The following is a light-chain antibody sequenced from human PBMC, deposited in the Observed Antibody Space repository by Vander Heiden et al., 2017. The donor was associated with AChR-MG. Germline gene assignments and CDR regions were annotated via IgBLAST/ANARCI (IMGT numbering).Light chain of an antibody. CDR3: QTWGTGIPV. J-gene: IGLJ3*02. Sequence: QLVLTQSPSASASLGASVKLTCTRSSGQSSYAIAWHQQQPEKGPRYLMKLNSDGSHSKGDGIPDRFSGSSSGAERYLTISSLQSEDEADYYCQTWGTGIPVFGGGTKLTVL. CDR1: SGQSSYA. V-gene: IGLV4-69*01. CDR2: LNSDGSH.